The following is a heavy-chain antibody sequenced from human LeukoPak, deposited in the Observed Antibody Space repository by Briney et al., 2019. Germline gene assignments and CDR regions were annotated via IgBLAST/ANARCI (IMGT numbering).Heavy chain of an antibody. CDR3: ASVRMGATPFDY. J-gene: IGHJ4*02. Sequence: ASVKVSCKASGYTFTDYYIHWVRQAPGQGLEWMAWMNPKTGGTSYAQKFQGRVTMTRDTSIGTGYMELTRLRSDDTAVYYCASVRMGATPFDYWGQGTLVTVSS. CDR2: MNPKTGGT. CDR1: GYTFTDYY. D-gene: IGHD1-26*01. V-gene: IGHV1-2*02.